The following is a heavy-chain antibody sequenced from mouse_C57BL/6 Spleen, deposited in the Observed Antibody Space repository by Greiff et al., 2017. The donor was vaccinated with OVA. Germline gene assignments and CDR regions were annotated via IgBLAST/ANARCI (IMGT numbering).Heavy chain of an antibody. CDR1: GYSFTDYN. V-gene: IGHV1-39*01. CDR2: INPNYGTT. J-gene: IGHJ2*01. CDR3: ASEGLTIYYGNVFDY. Sequence: EVQLQQSGPELVKPGASVKISCKASGYSFTDYNMNWVKQSNGKSLEWIGVINPNYGTTSYNQKFKGKATLTVDQSSSTAYMQLNSLTYEDSAVYYGASEGLTIYYGNVFDYWGQGTTLTVSS. D-gene: IGHD2-1*01.